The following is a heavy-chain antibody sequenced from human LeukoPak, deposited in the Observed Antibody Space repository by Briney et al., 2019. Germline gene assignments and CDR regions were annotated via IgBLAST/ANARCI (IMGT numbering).Heavy chain of an antibody. CDR3: ARDGVTYYYDSSGRHNKGYFDY. V-gene: IGHV3-53*01. CDR1: GFTVSSNY. D-gene: IGHD3-22*01. J-gene: IGHJ4*02. CDR2: IYSGGST. Sequence: GGSLRLSCAASGFTVSSNYMSWVRQAPGKGLEWVSVIYSGGSTYYADSVKGRFTISRDNSKNTLYLQMNSLRAEDTAVYYCARDGVTYYYDSSGRHNKGYFDYWGQGTLVTVSS.